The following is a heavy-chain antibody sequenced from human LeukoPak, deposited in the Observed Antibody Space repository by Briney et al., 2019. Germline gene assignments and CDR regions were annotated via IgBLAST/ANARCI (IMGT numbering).Heavy chain of an antibody. V-gene: IGHV1-18*01. Sequence: GASVKVSCKASGYTFTSYGISWVRQAPGQGLEWMGWISAYNGNTNYAQKLQGRVTMTTDTSTSTAYMELSSLRSEDTAVYHCARVAAEVVGLPGVIGFGWLRRDYYYMDVWGKGTTVTVSS. CDR3: ARVAAEVVGLPGVIGFGWLRRDYYYMDV. J-gene: IGHJ6*03. CDR1: GYTFTSYG. D-gene: IGHD2-2*02. CDR2: ISAYNGNT.